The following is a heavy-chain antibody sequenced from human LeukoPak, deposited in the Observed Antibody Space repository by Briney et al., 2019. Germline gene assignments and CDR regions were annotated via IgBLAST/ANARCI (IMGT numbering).Heavy chain of an antibody. CDR2: ISGSGGST. CDR3: AIPLRGDHPPVLRFLEWLLSLDY. Sequence: GGSLRLSCAASGFTFSSYAMSWVSQAPGKVLEWVSAISGSGGSTYYADYVKGRFTISRDNSKNTLYLQMNSLRAEDTAVYYCAIPLRGDHPPVLRFLEWLLSLDYWGQGTLVTVSS. CDR1: GFTFSSYA. J-gene: IGHJ4*02. D-gene: IGHD3-3*01. V-gene: IGHV3-23*01.